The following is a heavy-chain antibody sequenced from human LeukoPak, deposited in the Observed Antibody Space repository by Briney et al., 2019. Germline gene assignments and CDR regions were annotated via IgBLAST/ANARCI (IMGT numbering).Heavy chain of an antibody. V-gene: IGHV4-4*07. CDR3: ASSISSSSAFDI. CDR1: GGSISSCY. J-gene: IGHJ3*02. Sequence: PSETLSLTCTVSGGSISSCYWSWIRQPAGKGLEWIGRIYTSGSTNYNPSLKSRVTMSVDTSKNQFSLKLSSVTAADTAVYYCASSISSSSAFDIWGQGTMVTVSS. CDR2: IYTSGST. D-gene: IGHD6-6*01.